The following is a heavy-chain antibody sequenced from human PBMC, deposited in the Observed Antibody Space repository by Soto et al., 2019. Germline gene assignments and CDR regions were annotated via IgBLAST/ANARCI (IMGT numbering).Heavy chain of an antibody. D-gene: IGHD5-12*01. Sequence: GESLNLSCKGSGYTFSNYWLGWVRQMPGKGLEWMGIIYLGDSDTRYSPSFQGQVTISADKSISTAYLQWSSLKASDTAMYYCARGVGIVATDGMDVWGQGTAVTVAS. CDR1: GYTFSNYW. V-gene: IGHV5-51*01. CDR2: IYLGDSDT. CDR3: ARGVGIVATDGMDV. J-gene: IGHJ6*02.